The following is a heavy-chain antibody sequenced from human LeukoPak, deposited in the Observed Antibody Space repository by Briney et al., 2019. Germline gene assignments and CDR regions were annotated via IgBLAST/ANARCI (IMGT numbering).Heavy chain of an antibody. CDR3: ARGRYDFWSGYPPYYYYYGMDV. CDR1: GGSISSYY. CDR2: IYYSGST. D-gene: IGHD3-3*01. Sequence: VKPSETLSPTCTVSGGSISSYYWSWIRQPPGKGLEWIGYIYYSGSTNYNPSLKSRVTISVDTSKNQFSLKLSSVTAADTAVYYCARGRYDFWSGYPPYYYYYGMDVWGQGTTVTVSS. J-gene: IGHJ6*02. V-gene: IGHV4-59*12.